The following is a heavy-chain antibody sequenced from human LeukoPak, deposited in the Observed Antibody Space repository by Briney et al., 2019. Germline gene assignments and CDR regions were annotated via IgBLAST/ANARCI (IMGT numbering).Heavy chain of an antibody. CDR2: IYYSGST. Sequence: PSETLSLTCTVSGGSISSYYWSWIRQPPGKGLEWIGYIYYSGSTNYNPSLKSRVTISVDTSKSQFSLKLSSVTAADTAVYYCARHTAMAALDYWGQGTLVTVSS. J-gene: IGHJ4*02. D-gene: IGHD5-18*01. CDR1: GGSISSYY. CDR3: ARHTAMAALDY. V-gene: IGHV4-59*08.